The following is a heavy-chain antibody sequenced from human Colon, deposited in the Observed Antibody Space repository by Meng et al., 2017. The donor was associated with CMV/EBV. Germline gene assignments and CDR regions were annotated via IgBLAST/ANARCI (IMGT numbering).Heavy chain of an antibody. CDR1: GFTFSSYG. V-gene: IGHV3-30*02. D-gene: IGHD6-13*01. J-gene: IGHJ6*02. CDR2: IRYDGSNK. CDR3: AKDHGYGSSWLRYYYGMDV. Sequence: GGSLRLSCAASGFTFSSYGMHWVRQAPGKGLEWVAFIRYDGSNKYYADSVKGRFTISRDNSKNTLYLQMNSLRAEDTAVYYCAKDHGYGSSWLRYYYGMDVWGQGTTVTVSS.